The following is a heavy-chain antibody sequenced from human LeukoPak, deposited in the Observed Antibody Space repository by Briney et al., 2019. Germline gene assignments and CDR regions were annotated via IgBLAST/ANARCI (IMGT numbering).Heavy chain of an antibody. V-gene: IGHV1-18*01. Sequence: ASVKVSCKASGYTFTSYGISWVRQAPPQGLEWMGWISAYNGNTNYAQKPQGSVAMTTDTSTSTAYMELRSLRSDDTAVYYCASLVGAIDRDYLDDWGQGTLVTVSS. CDR1: GYTFTSYG. J-gene: IGHJ4*02. CDR3: ASLVGAIDRDYLDD. CDR2: ISAYNGNT. D-gene: IGHD1-26*01.